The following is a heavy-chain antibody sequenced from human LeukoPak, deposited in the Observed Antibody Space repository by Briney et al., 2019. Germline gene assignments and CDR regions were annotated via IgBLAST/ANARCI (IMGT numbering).Heavy chain of an antibody. V-gene: IGHV4-34*01. CDR1: GGSFSGYY. CDR2: INHSGST. J-gene: IGHJ4*02. Sequence: SETLSLTCAVYGGSFSGYYWSWIREPPGKGLEWIGEINHSGSTNYNPFLKSRVTISVDTSKNQFPLKLSSVTAADTAVYYCARGETDSSGYPLDYWGQGTLVTVSS. D-gene: IGHD3-22*01. CDR3: ARGETDSSGYPLDY.